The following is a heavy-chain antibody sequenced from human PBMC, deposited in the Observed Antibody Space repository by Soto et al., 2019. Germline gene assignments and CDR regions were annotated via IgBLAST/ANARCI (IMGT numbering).Heavy chain of an antibody. J-gene: IGHJ4*02. CDR1: GFTLSNAW. D-gene: IGHD3-16*01. CDR2: IQSKTDGGAT. Sequence: EVQLVESGGGLVEPGGSLRLSCAASGFTLSNAWMSWVRQAPGKGLEWVGRIQSKTDGGATVYAAPVRGRFTITRDDSKNTLDLQMSSLKTEDTAMYYCTRVNLGKLDYWCQGTLATVSS. V-gene: IGHV3-15*01. CDR3: TRVNLGKLDY.